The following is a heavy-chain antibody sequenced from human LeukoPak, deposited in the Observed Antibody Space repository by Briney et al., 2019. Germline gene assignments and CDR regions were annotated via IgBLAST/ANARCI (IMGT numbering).Heavy chain of an antibody. J-gene: IGHJ4*02. V-gene: IGHV3-30-3*01. Sequence: GGSLRLSCAASGFTFSSYAMHWVRQAPGKGLEWVAVISYDGSNKYYADSVKGRFTISRDNSKNTLYLQMNSLRAEDTAVYYCASSQVPSVPREMVYWGQGTLVTVSS. D-gene: IGHD2-8*01. CDR1: GFTFSSYA. CDR3: ASSQVPSVPREMVY. CDR2: ISYDGSNK.